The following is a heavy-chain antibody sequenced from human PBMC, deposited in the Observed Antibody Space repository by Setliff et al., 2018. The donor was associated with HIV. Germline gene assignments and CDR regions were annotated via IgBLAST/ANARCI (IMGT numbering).Heavy chain of an antibody. CDR2: INIDGGST. J-gene: IGHJ4*02. CDR1: GFTFRSYW. V-gene: IGHV3-74*01. D-gene: IGHD3-16*01. Sequence: LSCAASGFTFRSYWMYWVRQPPGKGLVWVSRINIDGGSTNYADSVKGRFTISRDNAKNTLYLQMNGLSAEDTAVYYCARDRFRGGVGTGLAEYWGQGTVVTVSS. CDR3: ARDRFRGGVGTGLAEY.